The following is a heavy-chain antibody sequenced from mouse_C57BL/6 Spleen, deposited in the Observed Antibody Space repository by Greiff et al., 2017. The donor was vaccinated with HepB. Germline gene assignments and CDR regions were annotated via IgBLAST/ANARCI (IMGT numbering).Heavy chain of an antibody. D-gene: IGHD3-3*01. Sequence: EVKLMESGGDLVKPGGSLKLSCAASGFTFSSYGMSWVRQTPDKRLEWVATISSGGSYTYYPDSVKGRFTISRDNAKNTLYLQMSSLKSEDTAMYYWARQGPGAMDYWGQGTSVTVSS. CDR2: ISSGGSYT. V-gene: IGHV5-6*01. J-gene: IGHJ4*01. CDR1: GFTFSSYG. CDR3: ARQGPGAMDY.